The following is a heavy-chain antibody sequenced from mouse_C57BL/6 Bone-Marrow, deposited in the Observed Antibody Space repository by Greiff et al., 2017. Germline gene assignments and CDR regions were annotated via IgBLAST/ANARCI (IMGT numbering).Heavy chain of an antibody. CDR3: ARFAYRWYFDV. Sequence: VQLQQPGAELVKPGASVKLSCKASGYTFTSYWMHWVKQRPGQGLEWIGMIHPNSGSTNYNEKFKSKATLTVDKSSSTAYMQLSSLTSEDSAVYYCARFAYRWYFDVWGTGTTVTVSS. V-gene: IGHV1-64*01. CDR1: GYTFTSYW. CDR2: IHPNSGST. J-gene: IGHJ1*03.